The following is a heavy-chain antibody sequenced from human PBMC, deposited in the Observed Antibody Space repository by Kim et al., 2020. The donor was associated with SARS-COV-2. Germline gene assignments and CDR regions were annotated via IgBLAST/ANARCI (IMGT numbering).Heavy chain of an antibody. Sequence: ASVKVSCKASGYTFTSYAMHWVRQAPGQRLEWMGWINFGNGNTKYSQQFQGRVTITRDTSASTAYMELSSLRSEDTAVYYCARSRRITMVRGVIHYAFDIWGKGTMVTVSS. CDR1: GYTFTSYA. V-gene: IGHV1-3*01. CDR3: ARSRRITMVRGVIHYAFDI. CDR2: INFGNGNT. J-gene: IGHJ3*02. D-gene: IGHD3-10*01.